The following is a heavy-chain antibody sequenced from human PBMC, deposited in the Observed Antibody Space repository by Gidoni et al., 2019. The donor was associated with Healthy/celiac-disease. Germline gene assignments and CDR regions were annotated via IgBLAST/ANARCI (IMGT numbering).Heavy chain of an antibody. CDR1: AFTVSSNY. Sequence: EVQLVGTGGRLIQPGGSLRLSCAPSAFTVSSNYMSWVRQAPGKGLEWVSVIYSGGSTYYADSVKGRFTISRDNSKNTLYLQMNSLRAEDTAVDYCARVFDRIPDYWGQGTLVTVSS. CDR3: ARVFDRIPDY. CDR2: IYSGGST. V-gene: IGHV3-53*02. D-gene: IGHD3-10*02. J-gene: IGHJ4*02.